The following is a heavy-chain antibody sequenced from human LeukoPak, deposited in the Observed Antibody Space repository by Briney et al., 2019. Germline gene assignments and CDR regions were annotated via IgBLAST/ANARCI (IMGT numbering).Heavy chain of an antibody. CDR2: INPNSGGT. J-gene: IGHJ3*02. CDR3: ARWSGYYILGLKTSYAFDI. D-gene: IGHD3-3*01. V-gene: IGHV1-2*02. CDR1: GYTFTGYY. Sequence: ASVKVSCKASGYTFTGYYMHWVRQAPGQGLEWMGWINPNSGGTNYAQKFQGRVTMTRDTSISTAYMELSRLRSDDTAVYYCARWSGYYILGLKTSYAFDIWGQGTMVTVSS.